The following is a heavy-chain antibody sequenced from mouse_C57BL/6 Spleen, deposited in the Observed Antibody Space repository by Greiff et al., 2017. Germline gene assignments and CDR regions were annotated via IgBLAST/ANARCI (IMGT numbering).Heavy chain of an antibody. V-gene: IGHV2-9*01. D-gene: IGHD1-1*01. CDR2: IWGGGST. J-gene: IGHJ1*03. CDR1: GFSLTSYG. Sequence: LVAPSQSLSITCTVSGFSLTSYGVDWVRQPPGKGLEWLGVIWGGGSTNYNSALMSRLSISKDNSKSQVFVKMNSLQTDDTAMYYCAKRNYGSTYGDWYFDVWGTGTTVTVSS. CDR3: AKRNYGSTYGDWYFDV.